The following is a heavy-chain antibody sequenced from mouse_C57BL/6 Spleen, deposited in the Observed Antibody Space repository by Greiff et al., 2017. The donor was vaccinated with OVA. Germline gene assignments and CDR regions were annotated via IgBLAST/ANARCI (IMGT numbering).Heavy chain of an antibody. CDR1: GYTFTSYW. D-gene: IGHD1-1*01. CDR3: ARGTTVVPYFDY. CDR2: IDPSDSYT. Sequence: QVQLQQPGAELVRPGTSVKLSCKASGYTFTSYWMHWVKQRPGQGLEWIGVIDPSDSYTNYNQKFKGKATLTVDTSSRTAYMQLSSLTSEDSAVYYCARGTTVVPYFDYWGQGTTRTVSS. V-gene: IGHV1-59*01. J-gene: IGHJ2*01.